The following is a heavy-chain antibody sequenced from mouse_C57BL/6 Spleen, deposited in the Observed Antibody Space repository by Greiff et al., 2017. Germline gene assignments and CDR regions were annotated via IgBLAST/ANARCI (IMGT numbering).Heavy chain of an antibody. CDR3: ARRYYGNYPFDY. CDR2: IDPSDSYT. V-gene: IGHV1-50*01. CDR1: GYTFTSYW. Sequence: QVQLKQPGAELVKPGASVKLSCKASGYTFTSYWMQWVKQRPGQGLEWIGEIDPSDSYTNYNQKFKGKATLTVDTSSSTAYMQLSSLTSEDSAVYYCARRYYGNYPFDYWGQGTTLTVSS. D-gene: IGHD2-1*01. J-gene: IGHJ2*01.